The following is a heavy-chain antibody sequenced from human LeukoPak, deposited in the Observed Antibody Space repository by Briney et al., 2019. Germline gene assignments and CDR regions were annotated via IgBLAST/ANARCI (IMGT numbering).Heavy chain of an antibody. V-gene: IGHV4-59*08. D-gene: IGHD3-22*01. Sequence: SETLSLTCTVSGGSTSSYYWSWIRQPPGKGLEWIGYIYYSGSTNYNPSLKSRVTISVDTSKNQFSLKLSSVTAADTAVYYCARLYYYDSSGYSFGATARWSAFDIWGQGTMVTVSS. J-gene: IGHJ3*02. CDR3: ARLYYYDSSGYSFGATARWSAFDI. CDR1: GGSTSSYY. CDR2: IYYSGST.